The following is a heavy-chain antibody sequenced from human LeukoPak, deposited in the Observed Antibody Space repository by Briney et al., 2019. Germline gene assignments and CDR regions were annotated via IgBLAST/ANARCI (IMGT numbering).Heavy chain of an antibody. CDR1: GFTFSNYN. CDR3: AKDRGTTVTFFDY. D-gene: IGHD4-17*01. J-gene: IGHJ4*02. Sequence: GGALRLSCAASGFTFSNYNMNWVRQAPGAGREGVAVISYDGSNKYYADSVKGRFTISRDNSKHTLYMQMNSLRAEDTAVYYCAKDRGTTVTFFDYWGQGTLVTVSS. V-gene: IGHV3-30*18. CDR2: ISYDGSNK.